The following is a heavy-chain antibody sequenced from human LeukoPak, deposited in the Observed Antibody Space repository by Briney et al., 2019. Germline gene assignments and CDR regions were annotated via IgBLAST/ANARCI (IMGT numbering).Heavy chain of an antibody. CDR2: VHYGGST. J-gene: IGHJ4*02. V-gene: IGHV4-39*01. CDR3: SVFDY. CDR1: GGSISSSSYY. Sequence: SETLSLTCTVSGGSISSSSYYWGWIRQPPGKGLERIGSVHYGGSTYYNPSLKSRVTISVDTSKNQFSLKLSSVTAADTAVYYCSVFDYWGQGTLVTVSS.